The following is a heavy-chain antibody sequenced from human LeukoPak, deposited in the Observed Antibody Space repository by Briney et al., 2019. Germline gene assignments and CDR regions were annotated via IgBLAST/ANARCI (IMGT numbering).Heavy chain of an antibody. CDR1: GFTFSSYS. CDR2: ISSSSSYI. D-gene: IGHD6-19*01. CDR3: ARDISGAVAGTN. Sequence: GGSLRLSCAASGFTFSSYSMNWVRQAPGKGLEWVSSISSSSSYIYYADSVKGRFTISRDNAKNSLYLQMNSLRAEDTAVYYCARDISGAVAGTNWGQGTLVTVSS. V-gene: IGHV3-21*01. J-gene: IGHJ4*02.